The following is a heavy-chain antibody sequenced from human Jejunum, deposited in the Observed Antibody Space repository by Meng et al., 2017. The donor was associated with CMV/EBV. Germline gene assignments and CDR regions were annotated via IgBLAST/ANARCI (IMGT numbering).Heavy chain of an antibody. CDR2: IRSKAHTYAT. Sequence: EVQLEEPGGAWVLSGESLKFACAAASGFTFRGSAVHWVRQASGRGLEWVGRIRSKAHTYATAYGASVKGRFTISRDDSRSTTYLQMSSLKTEDTAVYYCVRGSSSWYNWFDPWGQGTLVTVSS. V-gene: IGHV3-73*01. CDR3: VRGSSSWYNWFDP. J-gene: IGHJ5*02. CDR1: GFTFRGSA. D-gene: IGHD6-13*01.